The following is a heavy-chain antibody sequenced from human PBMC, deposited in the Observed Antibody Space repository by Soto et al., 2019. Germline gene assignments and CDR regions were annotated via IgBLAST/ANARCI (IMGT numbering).Heavy chain of an antibody. D-gene: IGHD4-17*01. J-gene: IGHJ6*02. CDR2: IYHSGYT. CDR1: GGSISSGGYS. CDR3: ARAHDGDYGYGMDV. Sequence: QLQLQESGSGLVKPSQTLSLTCAVSGGSISSGGYSWSWIRQPPGKGLEWIGYIYHSGYTYCNPSLRSGVTRSVDRSKNQFSLKLSSVTAADTAVYYCARAHDGDYGYGMDVWGQGTTVTVSS. V-gene: IGHV4-30-2*01.